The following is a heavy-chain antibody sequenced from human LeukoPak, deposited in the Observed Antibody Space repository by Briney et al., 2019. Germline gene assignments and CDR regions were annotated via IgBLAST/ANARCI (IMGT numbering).Heavy chain of an antibody. CDR1: GGSFSGYY. CDR2: IYYSGST. Sequence: SETLSLTCAVYGGSFSGYYWSWIRQPPGKGLEWIRYIYYSGSTNYNPSLKSRVTISVDTSKNQFSLKLSSVTAADTAVYYCARGWVPAGEYYFDYWGQGTLVTVSS. CDR3: ARGWVPAGEYYFDY. D-gene: IGHD1-1*01. J-gene: IGHJ4*02. V-gene: IGHV4-59*01.